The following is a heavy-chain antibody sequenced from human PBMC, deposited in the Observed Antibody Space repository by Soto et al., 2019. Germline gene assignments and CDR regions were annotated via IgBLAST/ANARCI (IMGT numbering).Heavy chain of an antibody. V-gene: IGHV1-24*01. J-gene: IGHJ5*02. Sequence: ASVKVSCKVSGYTLTELSMHWVRQAPGKGLEWMGGFDPEDGETIYAQKFQGRVTMTEDTSTDTAYMELSSLRSEDTAVYYCATRYCSGGSCYSWYWSDPWGQGTLVTVSS. CDR2: FDPEDGET. CDR3: ATRYCSGGSCYSWYWSDP. D-gene: IGHD2-15*01. CDR1: GYTLTELS.